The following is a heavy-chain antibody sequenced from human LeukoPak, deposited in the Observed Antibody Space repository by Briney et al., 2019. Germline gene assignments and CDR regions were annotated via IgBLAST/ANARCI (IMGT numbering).Heavy chain of an antibody. J-gene: IGHJ4*02. CDR3: ARPESIAAAGTPFDY. CDR1: GYRFTSDG. V-gene: IGHV5-10-1*01. D-gene: IGHD6-13*01. CDR2: IDPSDSYT. Sequence: GESLKISCKGSGYRFTSDGISWVRQMPGKGLEWMGRIDPSDSYTSYSPSFQGHVTISADKSISTAYLQWSSLKASDTAMYYCARPESIAAAGTPFDYWGQGTLVTVSS.